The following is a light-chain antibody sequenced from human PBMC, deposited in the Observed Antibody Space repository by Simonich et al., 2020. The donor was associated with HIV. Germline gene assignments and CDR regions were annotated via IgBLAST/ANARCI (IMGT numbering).Light chain of an antibody. Sequence: DIQMTQSPSTLSASVGDRVTITCRASQSISSWLAWYQQKPGKAPKLLIYKASSLETGVPSRFSGSGSGTEFTLTITSLQPDDFATYYCQQYKTNLSFGGGTKVDIK. CDR1: QSISSW. V-gene: IGKV1-5*03. J-gene: IGKJ4*01. CDR3: QQYKTNLS. CDR2: KAS.